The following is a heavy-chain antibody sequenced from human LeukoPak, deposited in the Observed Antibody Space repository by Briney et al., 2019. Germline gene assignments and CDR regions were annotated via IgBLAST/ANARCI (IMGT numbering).Heavy chain of an antibody. CDR1: GFTFSSYS. CDR2: ISSSSSPI. D-gene: IGHD3-9*01. CDR3: ARWMGLILTGYYYFDY. V-gene: IGHV3-48*02. Sequence: GGSLRLSCAASGFTFSSYSMNWVRQAPGKGLEWVSYISSSSSPIYYADSVKGRFTISRDNAKNTLYLQMNSLRDEDTAVYYCARWMGLILTGYYYFDYWGQGTLVTVPS. J-gene: IGHJ4*02.